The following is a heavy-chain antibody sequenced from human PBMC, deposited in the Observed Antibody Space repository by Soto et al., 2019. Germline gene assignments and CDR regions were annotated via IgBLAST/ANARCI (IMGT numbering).Heavy chain of an antibody. CDR1: GGTFSSYA. D-gene: IGHD3-16*02. V-gene: IGHV1-69*13. J-gene: IGHJ5*02. CDR3: APAPTFAFGGFIVTDQYNCFEP. Sequence: SVKVSCKASGGTFSSYAISWVRQAPGQGLEWMGGIIPIFGTANYAQKFQGRVTITADESTSTAYMELSSLRSEDTAVYYCAPAPTFAFGGFIVTDQYNCFEPWGQGSLVTVSS. CDR2: IIPIFGTA.